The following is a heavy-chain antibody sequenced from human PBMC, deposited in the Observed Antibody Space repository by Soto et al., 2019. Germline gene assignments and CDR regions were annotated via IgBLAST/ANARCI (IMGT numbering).Heavy chain of an antibody. CDR3: ARDTHWGLGN. Sequence: QVQLQESGPGLVKPSGTLSLTCAVSGVSVSTDYWWSWVRQPPGKGLEWIGEIYHSGSTNYNPSLKSRVPISVDRSKNQFSLDLSSVTAADTAVYYCARDTHWGLGNWGQGTLVTVSS. CDR1: GVSVSTDYW. D-gene: IGHD7-27*01. CDR2: IYHSGST. V-gene: IGHV4-4*02. J-gene: IGHJ4*02.